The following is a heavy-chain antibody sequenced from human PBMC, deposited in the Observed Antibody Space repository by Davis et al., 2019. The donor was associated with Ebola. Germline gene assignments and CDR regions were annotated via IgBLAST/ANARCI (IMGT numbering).Heavy chain of an antibody. D-gene: IGHD2-2*02. CDR3: AIRYCSSTSCYRYYGMDV. J-gene: IGHJ6*02. Sequence: PSETLSLTCTVSGGSISSSSYYWGWIRQPPGKGLEWIGSIYYSGSTYYNPSLKSRVTISVDTSKNQFSLKLSSVTAADTAVYYCAIRYCSSTSCYRYYGMDVWGQGTTVTVSS. V-gene: IGHV4-39*07. CDR2: IYYSGST. CDR1: GGSISSSSYY.